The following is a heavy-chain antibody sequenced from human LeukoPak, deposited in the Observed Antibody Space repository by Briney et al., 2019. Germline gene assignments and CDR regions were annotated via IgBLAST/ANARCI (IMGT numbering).Heavy chain of an antibody. J-gene: IGHJ5*02. CDR2: INSDGSST. V-gene: IGHV3-74*01. Sequence: GGSLRLSCAASGFTFSSYWTHWVRQAPGKRLVWVSRINSDGSSTTYADSVKGQFTISRDNAKNTLYLQMNSLRAEDTAVYYCARAVSLGYHNWFDPWGQGTLVTVSS. CDR1: GFTFSSYW. D-gene: IGHD5-12*01. CDR3: ARAVSLGYHNWFDP.